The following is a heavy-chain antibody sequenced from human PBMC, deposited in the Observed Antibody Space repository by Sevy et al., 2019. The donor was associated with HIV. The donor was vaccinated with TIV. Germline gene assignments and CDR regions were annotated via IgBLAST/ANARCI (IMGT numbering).Heavy chain of an antibody. CDR2: ILSDGSQK. V-gene: IGHV3-30*03. CDR3: AGGEGYRGLYFDY. Sequence: GGSLRLSCEASGFTFSDYDMHWVRQAPGKGLEWVALILSDGSQKYYEDSVKGRFTISRDNSKNTVYLQMNSLRANDTAVLYCAGGEGYRGLYFDYWGQGSLVTVSS. D-gene: IGHD5-12*01. J-gene: IGHJ4*02. CDR1: GFTFSDYD.